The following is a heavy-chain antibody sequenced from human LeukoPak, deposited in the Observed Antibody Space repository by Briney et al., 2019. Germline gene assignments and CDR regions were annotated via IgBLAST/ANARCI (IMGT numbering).Heavy chain of an antibody. CDR3: AAAARGYTSGWYYFDY. Sequence: TSVKVSCKASGFTFTSSAVQWVRQARGQRLEWIGWIVVGSSNTNYAQKFQERVTITRDMSTSTAYMELSSLRSEDTAVYYCAAAARGYTSGWYYFDYWGQGTLVTVSS. V-gene: IGHV1-58*01. CDR2: IVVGSSNT. D-gene: IGHD6-19*01. J-gene: IGHJ4*02. CDR1: GFTFTSSA.